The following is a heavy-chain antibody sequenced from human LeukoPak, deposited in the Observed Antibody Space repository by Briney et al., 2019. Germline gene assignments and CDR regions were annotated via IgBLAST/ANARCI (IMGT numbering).Heavy chain of an antibody. CDR2: IYYSGST. CDR1: GGSISSYY. J-gene: IGHJ5*02. Sequence: SETLSHTCTVSGGSISSYYWSWIRQPPGKGLEWIGYIYYSGSTNYNPSLKSRVTISVDTSTNQFSLKLSSVTAADTAVYYCARGGVDYDFWSGYYAGISWFDPWGQGTLVTVSS. D-gene: IGHD3-3*01. V-gene: IGHV4-59*01. CDR3: ARGGVDYDFWSGYYAGISWFDP.